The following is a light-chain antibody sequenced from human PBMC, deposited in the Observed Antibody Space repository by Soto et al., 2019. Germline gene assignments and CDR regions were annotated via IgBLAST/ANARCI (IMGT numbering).Light chain of an antibody. J-gene: IGKJ4*01. CDR2: VAS. V-gene: IGKV3-15*01. Sequence: EIVMTQSPATLSVSPGERATLSCRASPSVSSNLAWYQQKPGKTPNLLIYVASTRATGIPARFSGSGSGTEFTLTISSLQSEDFAVYYCQQYNVWPLTFGGGTKVEFK. CDR3: QQYNVWPLT. CDR1: PSVSSN.